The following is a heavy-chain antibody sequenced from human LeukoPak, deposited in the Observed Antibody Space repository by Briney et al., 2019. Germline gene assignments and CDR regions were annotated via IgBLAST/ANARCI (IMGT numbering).Heavy chain of an antibody. J-gene: IGHJ5*02. D-gene: IGHD3-9*01. Sequence: GASVKVSCKASGYTFTNYGISWVRQAPGQGLEWMGWVSSYNGDTNYAQKFQGRVTMSTDTSTSTAYMELRSLTFDDTAIYYCAKDWHILTGRNCFDPWGQGTLVTVSS. CDR2: VSSYNGDT. CDR3: AKDWHILTGRNCFDP. V-gene: IGHV1-18*01. CDR1: GYTFTNYG.